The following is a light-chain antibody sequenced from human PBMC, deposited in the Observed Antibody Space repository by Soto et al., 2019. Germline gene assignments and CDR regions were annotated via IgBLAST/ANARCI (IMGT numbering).Light chain of an antibody. V-gene: IGLV4-69*01. CDR1: SGHSSYA. J-gene: IGLJ2*01. Sequence: QLVLTQSPSASASLGASVKLTCTLSSGHSSYAIAWHQQQPEKGPRYLMKLNSDGSHSKGDGIPDRFSGSSSGAERYLTISSLQSEDEAEYYCQTWGSGIQIFGGGTKLTVL. CDR3: QTWGSGIQI. CDR2: LNSDGSH.